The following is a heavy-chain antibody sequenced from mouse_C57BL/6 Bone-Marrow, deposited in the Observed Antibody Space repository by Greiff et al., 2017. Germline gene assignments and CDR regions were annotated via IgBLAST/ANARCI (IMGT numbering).Heavy chain of an antibody. CDR2: IWTGGGT. D-gene: IGHD1-1*01. CDR3: ARNSPVYYYGSSLDY. Sequence: QVQLKESGPGLVAPSQSLSITCTVSGFSLTSYAISWVRQPPGKGLEWLGVIWTGGGTNYNSALNSRLSISKENSKSQVFLKMNSLQTEDTARYDYARNSPVYYYGSSLDYWGQGTTLTVSS. CDR1: GFSLTSYA. J-gene: IGHJ2*01. V-gene: IGHV2-9-1*01.